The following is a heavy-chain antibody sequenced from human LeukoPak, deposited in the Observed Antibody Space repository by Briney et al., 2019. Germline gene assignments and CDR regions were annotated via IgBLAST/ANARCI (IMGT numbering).Heavy chain of an antibody. CDR2: INHSGST. CDR1: GGSFSGYY. D-gene: IGHD6-6*01. J-gene: IGHJ4*02. CDR3: AREDSSSSGGGSGPVSSHLPYFDY. Sequence: SETLSLTCAVYGGSFSGYYWSWIRQPPGKGLEWIGEINHSGSTNYNPSLKSRVTISVDTSKNQFSLKLSSVTAADTAVYYCAREDSSSSGGGSGPVSSHLPYFDYWGQGTLVTVSS. V-gene: IGHV4-34*01.